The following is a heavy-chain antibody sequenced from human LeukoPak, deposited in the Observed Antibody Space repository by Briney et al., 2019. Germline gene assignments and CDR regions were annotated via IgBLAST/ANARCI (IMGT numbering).Heavy chain of an antibody. CDR3: TRDQTPYY. Sequence: PGGSLRLSCTASRFTFGDYAMTWVRQAPGKGLEWVGFIRSKIYGGTPEYAASVKGRFTISRDDSKGVAYLQMNSLKTEDTAVYYCTRDQTPYYWGQGTLVTVSS. J-gene: IGHJ4*02. CDR1: RFTFGDYA. V-gene: IGHV3-49*04. CDR2: IRSKIYGGTP.